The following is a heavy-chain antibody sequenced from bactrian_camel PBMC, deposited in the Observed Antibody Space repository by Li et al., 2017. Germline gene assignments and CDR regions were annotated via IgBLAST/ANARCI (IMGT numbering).Heavy chain of an antibody. D-gene: IGHD7*01. V-gene: IGHV3S1*01. CDR2: IDRRGGST. Sequence: HVQLVESGGGLVQPGGSLRLSCEASGFTFSNYWMYWVRKAPGKGFEWVSGIDRRGGSTYYGDSVKGRFTISRDNGKRTVYLRMSSLKLETRPCITVCDIPRTLVAGHDPPPPGTLATGARGPRSPSP. CDR3: CDIPRTLVAGHDPPPPGTLAT. CDR1: GFTFSNYW. J-gene: IGHJ6*01.